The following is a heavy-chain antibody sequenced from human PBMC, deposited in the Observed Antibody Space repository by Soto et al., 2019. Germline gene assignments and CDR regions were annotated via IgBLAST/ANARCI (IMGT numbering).Heavy chain of an antibody. J-gene: IGHJ6*02. CDR1: GFPLTNSA. V-gene: IGHV1-58*01. CDR3: ATGTAMANYGMDV. CDR2: IVVGSGNT. Sequence: SVKVSCKASGFPLTNSAVQWVRQARGQRLEWIGWIVVGSGNTNYAQKFQGRVTMTEDTSTDTAYMELSSLRSEDTAVYYCATGTAMANYGMDVWGQGTTVTVSS. D-gene: IGHD5-18*01.